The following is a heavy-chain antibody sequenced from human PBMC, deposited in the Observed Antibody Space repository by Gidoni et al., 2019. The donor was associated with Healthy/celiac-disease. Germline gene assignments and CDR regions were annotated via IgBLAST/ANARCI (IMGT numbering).Heavy chain of an antibody. D-gene: IGHD4-17*01. CDR1: AGSISSSSYY. CDR2: IYYSGST. Sequence: QLQLQESGPGLVKPSETLSLTCTVSAGSISSSSYYWGWIRQPPGKGLEWIGSIYYSGSTYYNPSLKSRVTISVDTSKNQFSLKLSSVTAADTAVYYCARHPTVTLDYWGQGTLVTVSS. V-gene: IGHV4-39*01. J-gene: IGHJ4*02. CDR3: ARHPTVTLDY.